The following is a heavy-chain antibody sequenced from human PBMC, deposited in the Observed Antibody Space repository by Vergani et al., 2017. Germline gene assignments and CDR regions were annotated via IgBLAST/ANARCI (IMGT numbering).Heavy chain of an antibody. Sequence: QVQLVESGGGVVQPGRSLRLSCAASGFTFSSYGMHWVRQAPGKGLEWVAVISYDGSNKYYADSVKGRFTISRDNSKTTLYLQMNSLRAEDTAVYYCAKDVGARYPPMIGYFDYWGQGTLVTVSS. CDR1: GFTFSSYG. D-gene: IGHD1-26*01. CDR3: AKDVGARYPPMIGYFDY. J-gene: IGHJ4*02. CDR2: ISYDGSNK. V-gene: IGHV3-30*18.